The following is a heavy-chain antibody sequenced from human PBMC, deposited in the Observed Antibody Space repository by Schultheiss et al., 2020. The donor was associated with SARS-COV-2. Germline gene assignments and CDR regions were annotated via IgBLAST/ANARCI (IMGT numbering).Heavy chain of an antibody. CDR1: GFTFSSYA. V-gene: IGHV3-30*04. J-gene: IGHJ6*03. CDR3: ARGSRLRSVYYYYYMDV. Sequence: GGSLRLSCAASGFTFSSYAIHWVRQAPGKGLEWTAVISYDGTNKYYADYVKGRFTISRDNSKNTLYLQMNSLKPEDTAVHYCARGSRLRSVYYYYYMDVWGQGTTVTVSS. CDR2: ISYDGTNK. D-gene: IGHD2-15*01.